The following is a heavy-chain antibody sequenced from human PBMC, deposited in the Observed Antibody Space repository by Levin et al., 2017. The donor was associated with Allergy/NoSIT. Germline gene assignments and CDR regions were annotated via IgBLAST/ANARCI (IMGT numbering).Heavy chain of an antibody. Sequence: GGSLRLSCAASGFRFSDHYMDWVRQAPGKGLEWVGRTRNKAKSYTTEYAASVKDRFTVSRDDSRNSLFLQMSSLKTEDTAVYYWAGGATATTNYNYGLDVWGQGTTVTVSS. V-gene: IGHV3-72*01. CDR1: GFRFSDHY. CDR3: AGGATATTNYNYGLDV. D-gene: IGHD4-11*01. CDR2: TRNKAKSYTT. J-gene: IGHJ6*02.